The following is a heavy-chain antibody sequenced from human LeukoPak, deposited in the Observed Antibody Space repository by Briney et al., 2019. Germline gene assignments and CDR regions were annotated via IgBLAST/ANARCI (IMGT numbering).Heavy chain of an antibody. J-gene: IGHJ4*02. CDR3: ARGLTMMPFDY. V-gene: IGHV1-18*01. Sequence: ASVKVSCKASGYTFTSYGISWVRQAPGQGLEWMGWISAYNGNTNYAQKLQGRVTITTDESTSTAYMELSSLRSEDTAVYYCARGLTMMPFDYWGQGTLVTVSS. CDR2: ISAYNGNT. CDR1: GYTFTSYG. D-gene: IGHD3-22*01.